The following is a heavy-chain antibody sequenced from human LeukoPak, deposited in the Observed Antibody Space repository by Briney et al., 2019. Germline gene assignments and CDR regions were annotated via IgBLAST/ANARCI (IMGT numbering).Heavy chain of an antibody. D-gene: IGHD3-10*01. Sequence: ASVKVSCKVSGYTLTELSMHWVRQAPGKGLEWMGGFDPEGGETIYAQKFQGRVTMTEDTSTDTAYMELSSLRSEDTAVYYCATDLSYGSGSYYPKPRGDWGQGTLVTVSS. V-gene: IGHV1-24*01. CDR1: GYTLTELS. CDR2: FDPEGGET. CDR3: ATDLSYGSGSYYPKPRGD. J-gene: IGHJ4*02.